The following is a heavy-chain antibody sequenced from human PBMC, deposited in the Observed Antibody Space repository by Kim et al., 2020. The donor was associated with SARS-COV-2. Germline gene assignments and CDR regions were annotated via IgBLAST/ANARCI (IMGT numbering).Heavy chain of an antibody. V-gene: IGHV3-48*03. CDR2: ITTSGNTV. CDR1: EFTLSSYE. D-gene: IGHD3-10*01. Sequence: GGSLRLSCEASEFTLSSYEMNWVRQAPGKGLEWVSYITTSGNTVHYADSVRGRFTVSRDNAKNSLYLQMNSLRAEDMAVYYCARETPGIRGVACDIWGQGTMVTVSS. CDR3: ARETPGIRGVACDI. J-gene: IGHJ3*02.